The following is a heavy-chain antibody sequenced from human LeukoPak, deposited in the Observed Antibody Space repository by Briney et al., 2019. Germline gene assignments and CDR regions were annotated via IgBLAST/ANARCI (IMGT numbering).Heavy chain of an antibody. Sequence: GGSLRLSCAASGFTFSGSAMHWVRQASGKGLEWVGRIRSKANSYATAYAASVKGRFTISRDNSKNTLYLQMNSLRAEDTAVYYCARDYSGYDPGPDYWGQGTLVTVSS. J-gene: IGHJ4*02. CDR3: ARDYSGYDPGPDY. CDR1: GFTFSGSA. CDR2: IRSKANSYAT. V-gene: IGHV3-73*01. D-gene: IGHD5-12*01.